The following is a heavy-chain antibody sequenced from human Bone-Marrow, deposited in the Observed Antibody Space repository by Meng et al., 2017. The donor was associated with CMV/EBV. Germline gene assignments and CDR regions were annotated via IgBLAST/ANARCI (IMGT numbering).Heavy chain of an antibody. J-gene: IGHJ4*02. V-gene: IGHV4-59*12. D-gene: IGHD1-26*01. CDR3: ARVVGATTALDY. Sequence: SETLSLTCTVSGGSISNYYWSWIRQSPVKGLEWIGYIYYSKSTNYNPSLKSRVTISVDTSKNQFSLKLSSVTAADTAVYYCARVVGATTALDYWGQGTLVTVSS. CDR2: IYYSKST. CDR1: GGSISNYY.